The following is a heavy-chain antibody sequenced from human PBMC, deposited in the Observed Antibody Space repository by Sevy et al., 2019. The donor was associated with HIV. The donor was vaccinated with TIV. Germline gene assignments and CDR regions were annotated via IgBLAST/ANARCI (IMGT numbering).Heavy chain of an antibody. D-gene: IGHD3-10*01. CDR1: GYSINRNTY. J-gene: IGHJ5*02. Sequence: SETLSLTCTVSGYSINRNTYWGWIRQPPGKGLEWLGSVHHGGSTYYNPSLKSRVTISTDTSKNQFSLKLNSVTAADAAVYFCARDSSNYYDSGSHYKTNVAGSAWFDPWGQGTLVTVS. CDR3: ARDSSNYYDSGSHYKTNVAGSAWFDP. CDR2: VHHGGST. V-gene: IGHV4-38-2*02.